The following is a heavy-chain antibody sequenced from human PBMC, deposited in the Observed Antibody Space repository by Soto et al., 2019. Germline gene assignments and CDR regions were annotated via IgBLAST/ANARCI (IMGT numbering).Heavy chain of an antibody. CDR2: VYFTGTV. CDR1: GGSITGYH. D-gene: IGHD2-8*01. V-gene: IGHV4-59*01. J-gene: IGHJ4*02. Sequence: SETLSLTCSVSGGSITGYHWNWVRQPPGKGLEWIGYVYFTGTVNYNPSLKSRLAISVDTSKNQFSLSLNSVTAADTAFYYCVRGYADSNQYFDSWGQGTLVTVSS. CDR3: VRGYADSNQYFDS.